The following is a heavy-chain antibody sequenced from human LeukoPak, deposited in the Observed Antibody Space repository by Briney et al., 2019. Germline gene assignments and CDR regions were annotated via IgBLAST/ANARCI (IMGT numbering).Heavy chain of an antibody. CDR3: ARDPLHWNDGVDDSFDI. Sequence: GGSLRLSCAASGFTFSSYAMHWVRQAPGKGLEWVAVISYDGSNKYYADSVKGRFTISRDNSKNTLYLQMNSLRAKDTAVSYCARDPLHWNDGVDDSFDIWGQGTMVTVSS. CDR1: GFTFSSYA. V-gene: IGHV3-30-3*01. D-gene: IGHD1-1*01. J-gene: IGHJ3*02. CDR2: ISYDGSNK.